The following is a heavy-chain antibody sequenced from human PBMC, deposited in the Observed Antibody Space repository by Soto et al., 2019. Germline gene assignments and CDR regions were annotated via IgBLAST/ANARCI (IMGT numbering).Heavy chain of an antibody. CDR2: INHSGST. D-gene: IGHD3-3*01. Sequence: PSETLSLTCAFYVGSFSGYYWSWIRQPPGKGLEWIGEINHSGSTNYNPSLKSRVTISVDTSKNQFSLKLSSVTAADTAVYYCARVPGYYDFWSGYYNRYFDYWGQGTLVTVSS. V-gene: IGHV4-34*01. CDR3: ARVPGYYDFWSGYYNRYFDY. CDR1: VGSFSGYY. J-gene: IGHJ4*02.